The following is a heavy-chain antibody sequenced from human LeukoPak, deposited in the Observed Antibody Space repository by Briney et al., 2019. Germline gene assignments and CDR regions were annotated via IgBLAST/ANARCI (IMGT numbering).Heavy chain of an antibody. J-gene: IGHJ6*02. V-gene: IGHV3-48*04. CDR1: GFTFSSYS. D-gene: IGHD3-9*01. CDR2: ISSSSSTI. CDR3: AIPQIFDWLLGDYYGMDV. Sequence: EGSLRLSCAASGFTFSSYSMNWVRQAPGKGLEWVSYISSSSSTIYYADSVKGRFTISRDNAKNSLYLQMNGLRAEDTAVYYCAIPQIFDWLLGDYYGMDVWGQGTTVTVSS.